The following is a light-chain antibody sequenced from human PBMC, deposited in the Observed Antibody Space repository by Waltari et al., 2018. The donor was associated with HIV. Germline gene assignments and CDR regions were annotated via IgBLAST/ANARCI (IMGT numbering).Light chain of an antibody. CDR3: SPYTSSSTV. CDR1: SSDVGGYNY. CDR2: EVS. J-gene: IGLJ1*01. Sequence: QSALTQPASVSGSPGQSITISCTGTSSDVGGYNYVSWYQQHPGKAPKLIIYEVSSRPSGISNRFSGSKSGNTASLTISGLQAEDEADYYCSPYTSSSTVFGTGTKVTVL. V-gene: IGLV2-14*01.